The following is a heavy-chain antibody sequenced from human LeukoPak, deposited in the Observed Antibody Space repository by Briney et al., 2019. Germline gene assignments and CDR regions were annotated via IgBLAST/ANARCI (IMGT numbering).Heavy chain of an antibody. Sequence: ASVKVSCKASGYTFTSYDINWVRQATGQGLEWMGWMNPNSGNTGYAQKFQGRVTMTRNTSISTAYMELSSLRSEDTAVYYCARDGGKYYDFWSGYYRDWYFDLWGRGTLVTVSS. V-gene: IGHV1-8*01. D-gene: IGHD3-3*01. CDR2: MNPNSGNT. CDR1: GYTFTSYD. J-gene: IGHJ2*01. CDR3: ARDGGKYYDFWSGYYRDWYFDL.